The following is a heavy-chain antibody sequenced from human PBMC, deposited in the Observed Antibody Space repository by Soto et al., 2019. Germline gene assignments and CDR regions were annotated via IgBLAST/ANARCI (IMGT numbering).Heavy chain of an antibody. CDR2: IYPSDSDT. CDR3: ARFSYDSSGYYSFDY. Sequence: PGESLKISCKGSGYSFTTYWIAWVRQMPGKGLEWMGIIYPSDSDTRYSPSFQGQVTISADKSISTASLQWSSLKASDTAMYYCARFSYDSSGYYSFDYWGQGTLVTVSS. J-gene: IGHJ4*02. D-gene: IGHD3-22*01. CDR1: GYSFTTYW. V-gene: IGHV5-51*01.